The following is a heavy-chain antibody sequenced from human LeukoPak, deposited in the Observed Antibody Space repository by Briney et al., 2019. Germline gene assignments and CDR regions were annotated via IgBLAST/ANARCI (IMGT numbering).Heavy chain of an antibody. D-gene: IGHD3-10*01. CDR1: GLTFSSYS. CDR3: ARESASLWFGELSGWFAP. Sequence: GGSLRLSCAASGLTFSSYSMNWVRQAPGKALEWVSYISNSSSHIYYAGSVKGRFTISRDNAKYSLYLKMNSLRAEDTAVYYCARESASLWFGELSGWFAPWGQGTLVTVSS. CDR2: ISNSSSHI. J-gene: IGHJ5*02. V-gene: IGHV3-21*01.